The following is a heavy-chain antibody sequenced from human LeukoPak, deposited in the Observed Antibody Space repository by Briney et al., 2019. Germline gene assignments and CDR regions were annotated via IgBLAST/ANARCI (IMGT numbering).Heavy chain of an antibody. CDR3: ARQVVSVVGNWFDP. Sequence: PSETLSLTCTVSGGSISSNYWSWIRQPPGKGLEWIGYIYYSGSTNYNPSLKSRVTISVDTSKNQFSLKLSSVTAADTAVYYCARQVVSVVGNWFDPWGQGTLVTVSS. V-gene: IGHV4-59*08. D-gene: IGHD2-21*01. J-gene: IGHJ5*02. CDR1: GGSISSNY. CDR2: IYYSGST.